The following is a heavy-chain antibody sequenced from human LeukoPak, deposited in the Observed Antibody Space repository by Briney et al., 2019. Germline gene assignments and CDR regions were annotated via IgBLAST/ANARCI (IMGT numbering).Heavy chain of an antibody. CDR1: GFTFSNYA. CDR3: AKVFRDGYNYPFDY. Sequence: GGSLRLSCATSGFTFSNYAMSWVRQAPGKGLEWVSTIGSSGGSTYYADSVKGRFTISRDNSKNTLYLQMNSLRAEDTAVYYCAKVFRDGYNYPFDYWGQGTLVTVSS. V-gene: IGHV3-23*01. CDR2: IGSSGGST. D-gene: IGHD5-24*01. J-gene: IGHJ4*02.